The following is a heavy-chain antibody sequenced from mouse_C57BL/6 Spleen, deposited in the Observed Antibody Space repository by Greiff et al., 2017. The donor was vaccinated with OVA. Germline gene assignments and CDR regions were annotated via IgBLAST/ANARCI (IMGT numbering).Heavy chain of an antibody. V-gene: IGHV7-1*01. J-gene: IGHJ1*03. CDR1: GFTFSDFY. CDR3: AREGWDWYFDV. CDR2: IRNKANDYTT. Sequence: EVQGVESGGGLVQSGRSLRLSCATSGFTFSDFYMEWVRQAPGKGLEWIAAIRNKANDYTTEYSASVKGRFIVSRDTSQSILYLQMNALRAEDTAIYYCAREGWDWYFDVWGTGTTVTVSS. D-gene: IGHD3-3*01.